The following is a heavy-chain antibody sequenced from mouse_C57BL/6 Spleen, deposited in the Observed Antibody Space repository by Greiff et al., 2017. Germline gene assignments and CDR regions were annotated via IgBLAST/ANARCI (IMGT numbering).Heavy chain of an antibody. V-gene: IGHV1-18*01. D-gene: IGHD2-3*01. CDR3: ARGYDGYSLDY. CDR2: INPNNGGT. Sequence: VTLQQCGPELVKPGASVKIPCKASGYNFTDYNMDWVKQSHGKGLEWIGDINPNNGGTIYNQKFKGKATLTVDKSSSTAYMEPRSLTTEDTAVDYCARGYDGYSLDYWGQGTTLTVSS. J-gene: IGHJ2*01. CDR1: GYNFTDYN.